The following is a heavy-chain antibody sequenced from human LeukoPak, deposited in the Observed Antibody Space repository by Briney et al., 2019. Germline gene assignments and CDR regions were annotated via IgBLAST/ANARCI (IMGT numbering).Heavy chain of an antibody. CDR3: ITGDYDFWSGFYSPNHYFDY. V-gene: IGHV3-15*01. CDR1: RFIFSTYA. Sequence: PGGSLRLSCAASRFIFSTYAMSWVRQAPGKGLEWVGRIKGKTAAGAPDYVASVKGRFTISRDDSKNTLFLQMNSLKTEDTAVYYCITGDYDFWSGFYSPNHYFDYWGQGTLVTVSS. CDR2: IKGKTAAGAP. J-gene: IGHJ4*02. D-gene: IGHD3-3*01.